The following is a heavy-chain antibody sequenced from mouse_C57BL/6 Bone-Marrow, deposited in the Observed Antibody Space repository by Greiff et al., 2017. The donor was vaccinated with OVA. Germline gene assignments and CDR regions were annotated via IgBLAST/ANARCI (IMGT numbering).Heavy chain of an antibody. CDR3: ARHRTTVVDY. Sequence: DVKLVESGGDLVKPGGSLKLSCAASGFTFSSYGMSWVRQTPDKRLEWVATISSGGSSTYYPDSVKGRFTISRDNAKNTLYLQMSSLKSEDTAMYYCARHRTTVVDYWGQGTTLTVSS. J-gene: IGHJ2*01. CDR2: ISSGGSST. D-gene: IGHD1-1*01. CDR1: GFTFSSYG. V-gene: IGHV5-6*02.